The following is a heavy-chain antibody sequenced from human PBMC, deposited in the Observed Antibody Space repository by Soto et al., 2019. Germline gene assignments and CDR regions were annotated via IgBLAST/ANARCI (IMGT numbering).Heavy chain of an antibody. D-gene: IGHD3-16*02. J-gene: IGHJ6*02. Sequence: EVQLLESGGGLVQPGGSLRLSCAGSGFTFSSYGMSWVRQAPGKGLEWVSVISGSGSRTYYIDAVKGRFTISRDNSKDTLFLQINSLRAEDTAVYYCAKRKAGPSSIGSFYHMDVWGRGTTVIVSS. CDR1: GFTFSSYG. CDR3: AKRKAGPSSIGSFYHMDV. CDR2: ISGSGSRT. V-gene: IGHV3-23*01.